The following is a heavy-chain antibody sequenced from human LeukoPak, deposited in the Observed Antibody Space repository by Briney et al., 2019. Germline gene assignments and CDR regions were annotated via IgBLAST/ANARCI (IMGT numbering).Heavy chain of an antibody. Sequence: SETLSLTCAVSGGSISSGGYSWSWIRQPPGKGLEWIGYIYHSGSTYYNPSLKSRVTISVDTSKNQFSLKLSSVTAADTAVYYCARGSQQLVPWWGQGTLVTVSS. CDR1: GGSISSGGYS. V-gene: IGHV4-30-2*01. CDR2: IYHSGST. D-gene: IGHD6-13*01. J-gene: IGHJ4*02. CDR3: ARGSQQLVPW.